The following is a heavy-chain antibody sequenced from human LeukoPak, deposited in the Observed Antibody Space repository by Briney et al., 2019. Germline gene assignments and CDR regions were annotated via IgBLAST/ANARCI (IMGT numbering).Heavy chain of an antibody. CDR2: IYHSGST. CDR1: GYSISSEYY. J-gene: IGHJ4*02. Sequence: SETLSLTCTVSGYSISSEYYWGWIRQPTGKGLEWIGSIYHSGSTYYNPSLKSRVTISVDTSKNQFSLKLRSVTAADTAVYYCARGSYGYIDQWGQGLLVTVSS. D-gene: IGHD3-16*01. CDR3: ARGSYGYIDQ. V-gene: IGHV4-38-2*02.